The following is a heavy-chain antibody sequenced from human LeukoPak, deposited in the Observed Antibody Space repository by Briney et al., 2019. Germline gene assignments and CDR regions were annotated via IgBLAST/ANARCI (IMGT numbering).Heavy chain of an antibody. CDR1: GGSISTYY. D-gene: IGHD1-26*01. J-gene: IGHJ3*02. CDR2: IYYSGST. CDR3: ARGASRSYYDEGAFDI. Sequence: SETLSLTCTVSGGSISTYYWNWIRQPPGKGLEWIGYIYYSGSTNYNPSLKSRVTISVDTSKNQFSLKLSSVTAADTAVYYCARGASRSYYDEGAFDIWAQGTMVSVSS. V-gene: IGHV4-59*01.